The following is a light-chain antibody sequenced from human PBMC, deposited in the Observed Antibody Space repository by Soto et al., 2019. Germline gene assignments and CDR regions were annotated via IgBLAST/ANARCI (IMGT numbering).Light chain of an antibody. J-gene: IGKJ5*01. Sequence: EIVLTQSPGTLSLSPGERATRSCRASQSVSSSNLAWHQQKPGQAPRLLIYGASTRASGIPDRFSGSESETDFTLTISRLEPEDFAVYFCQQYAASPITFGQGTRLEIK. CDR2: GAS. V-gene: IGKV3-20*01. CDR3: QQYAASPIT. CDR1: QSVSSSN.